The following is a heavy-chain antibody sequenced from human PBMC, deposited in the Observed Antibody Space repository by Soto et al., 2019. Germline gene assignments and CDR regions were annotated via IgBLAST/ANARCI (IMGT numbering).Heavy chain of an antibody. V-gene: IGHV4-59*01. J-gene: IGHJ5*02. CDR2: IHYSGST. CDR3: ASAPRYCSGGSCFPIWFDP. Sequence: SETLSLTCTVSGGSISSYYWSWIRQPPGKGLEWIGYIHYSGSTNYNPSLKSRVTISVDTSKNQFSLKLSSVTAADTAVYYCASAPRYCSGGSCFPIWFDPWGQGTLVTVSS. D-gene: IGHD2-15*01. CDR1: GGSISSYY.